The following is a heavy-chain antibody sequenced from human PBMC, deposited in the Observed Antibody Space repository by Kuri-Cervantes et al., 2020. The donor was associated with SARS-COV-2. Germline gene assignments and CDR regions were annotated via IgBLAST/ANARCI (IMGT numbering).Heavy chain of an antibody. J-gene: IGHJ6*02. CDR3: AKDQFFSSSSSWFGEHYYYGMDV. Sequence: GGSLRLSCAASGFTFSYYVMSWVRQAPGKGLEWVSAISSSDGSTYYADSVKGRFTISRDNAKNTLYLQMNSLRAEDTAVYYCAKDQFFSSSSSWFGEHYYYGMDVWGQGTTVTVSS. CDR2: ISSSDGST. CDR1: GFTFSYYV. D-gene: IGHD3-10*01. V-gene: IGHV3-23*01.